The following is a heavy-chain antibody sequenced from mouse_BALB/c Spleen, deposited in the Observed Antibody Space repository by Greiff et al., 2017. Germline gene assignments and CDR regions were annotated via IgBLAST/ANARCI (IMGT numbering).Heavy chain of an antibody. D-gene: IGHD1-2*01. Sequence: QVTLKVSGPGILQPSQTLSLTCSFSGFSLSTSGMGVGWIRQPSGKGLEWLAHIWWDDDKRYNPALKSRLTISKDTSSNQVFLKIASVDTADTATYYCARSYYGYHVFFDYWGQGTTLTVSS. V-gene: IGHV8-8*01. J-gene: IGHJ2*01. CDR2: IWWDDDK. CDR3: ARSYYGYHVFFDY. CDR1: GFSLSTSGMG.